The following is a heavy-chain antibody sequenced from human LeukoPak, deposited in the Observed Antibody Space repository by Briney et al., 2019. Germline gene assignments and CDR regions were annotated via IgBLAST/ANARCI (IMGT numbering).Heavy chain of an antibody. CDR2: IIPIFGTA. CDR1: GGTFSSYA. CDR3: ARPYYGSGSYSNEYFQH. D-gene: IGHD3-10*01. J-gene: IGHJ1*01. V-gene: IGHV1-69*05. Sequence: SVKVSCKASGGTFSSYAISWVRQAPGQGLEWMGRIIPIFGTANYAQEFQGRVTITTDGSTSTAYMELSSLRSEDTAVYYCARPYYGSGSYSNEYFQHWGQGTLVTVSS.